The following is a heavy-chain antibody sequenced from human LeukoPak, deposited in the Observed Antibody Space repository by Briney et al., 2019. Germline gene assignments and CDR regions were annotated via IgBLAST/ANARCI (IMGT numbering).Heavy chain of an antibody. CDR3: AKDPADYSDNNEGTWFDP. V-gene: IGHV3-30*02. CDR1: GFAFSSYG. J-gene: IGHJ5*02. Sequence: QAGGSLRLSCAASGFAFSSYGMHWVRQAPGKGLEWVAFIQNDGSNKYYADSVKGRFTISRDNSKNTLYLQMNSLRAEDTAVYYCAKDPADYSDNNEGTWFDPWGQGTLVTASS. D-gene: IGHD3-22*01. CDR2: IQNDGSNK.